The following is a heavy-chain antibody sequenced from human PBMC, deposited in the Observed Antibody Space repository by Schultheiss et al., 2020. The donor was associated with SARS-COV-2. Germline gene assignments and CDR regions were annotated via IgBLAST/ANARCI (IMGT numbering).Heavy chain of an antibody. CDR3: ARWVQGDFDY. J-gene: IGHJ4*02. V-gene: IGHV3-9*01. CDR1: GFTFDDYA. D-gene: IGHD5-24*01. Sequence: GGSLRLSCAASGFTFDDYAMHWVRQAPGKGLEWVSGISWNSGSIGYADSVKGRFTISRDNAKNSLYLQMNSLRAEDTALYYCARWVQGDFDYWGQGTLVTVSS. CDR2: ISWNSGSI.